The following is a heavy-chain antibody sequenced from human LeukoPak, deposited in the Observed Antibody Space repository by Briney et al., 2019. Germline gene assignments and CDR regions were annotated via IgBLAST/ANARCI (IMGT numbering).Heavy chain of an antibody. V-gene: IGHV3-30-3*01. CDR3: ARSLAAKVASDAFDI. J-gene: IGHJ3*02. CDR2: ISFDGSNK. D-gene: IGHD5-12*01. CDR1: GFTFSSYA. Sequence: GRSLRLSCAASGFTFSSYAMHWVRQAPGKGPEWVVVISFDGSNKYNADSVRGRFTVSRDNSKNTLYLQMNSLRAEDTAVYYCARSLAAKVASDAFDIWGQGTMVTVSS.